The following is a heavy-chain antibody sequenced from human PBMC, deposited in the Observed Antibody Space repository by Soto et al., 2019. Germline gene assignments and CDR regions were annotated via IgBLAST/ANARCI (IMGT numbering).Heavy chain of an antibody. CDR2: MNPNSGNT. CDR1: GYTFTSYD. Sequence: ASVKVSCKASGYTFTSYDINWVRQATGQGHEWMGWMNPNSGNTGYAQKFQGRVTMTRNTSISTAYKELSSLRSADTDANYSARGVAEAGTFYYYYYGMDGWGRGTTVTVSS. J-gene: IGHJ6*02. V-gene: IGHV1-8*01. D-gene: IGHD6-13*01. CDR3: ARGVAEAGTFYYYYYGMDG.